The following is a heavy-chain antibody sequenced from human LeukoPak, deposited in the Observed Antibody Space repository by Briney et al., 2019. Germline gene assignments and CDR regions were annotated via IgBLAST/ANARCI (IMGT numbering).Heavy chain of an antibody. CDR1: GYTFTGYY. V-gene: IGHV1-2*02. J-gene: IGHJ6*02. CDR2: INPNSGGT. D-gene: IGHD3-3*01. Sequence: ASVKVSCKASGYTFTGYYMHWVRQAPGQGLEWMGWINPNSGGTNYAQKFQGRVTMTRDTSISTAYMELSRLRSGDTAVYYCAILMRYSDFWSGDYYGMDVWGQGTTVTVSS. CDR3: AILMRYSDFWSGDYYGMDV.